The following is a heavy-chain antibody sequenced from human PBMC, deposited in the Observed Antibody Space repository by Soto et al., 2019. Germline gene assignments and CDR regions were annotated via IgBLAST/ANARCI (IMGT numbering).Heavy chain of an antibody. CDR2: ISSSSSTI. Sequence: EVLLVESGGGSVQPGGSLRLSCAASGFTFRDYNMNWVRQAPGKGLEWVSYISSSSSTIYYADSVKGRFTISTDNAKNSLYLQMNSLRDDDTAVYYCARIQLDYFDYWGQGTLVTVSS. J-gene: IGHJ4*02. CDR1: GFTFRDYN. D-gene: IGHD1-1*01. CDR3: ARIQLDYFDY. V-gene: IGHV3-48*02.